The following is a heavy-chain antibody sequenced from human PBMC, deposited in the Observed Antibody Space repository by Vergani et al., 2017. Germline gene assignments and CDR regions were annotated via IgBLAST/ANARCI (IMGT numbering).Heavy chain of an antibody. CDR2: ISGSGGST. CDR1: GFTFSSYA. Sequence: EVQLLESGGGLVQPGGSLRLSCAASGFTFSSYAMSWVRQAPGKGLEWVSAISGSGGSTYYADSVKGRFTISRDNSKNTLYLQMNSLRAEDTAVYYCARGGYSYGLPLINYGMDVWGQGTTVTVSS. D-gene: IGHD5-18*01. CDR3: ARGGYSYGLPLINYGMDV. V-gene: IGHV3-23*01. J-gene: IGHJ6*02.